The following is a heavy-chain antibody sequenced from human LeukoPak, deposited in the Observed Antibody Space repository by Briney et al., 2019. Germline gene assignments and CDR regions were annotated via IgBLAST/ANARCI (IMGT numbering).Heavy chain of an antibody. J-gene: IGHJ3*02. CDR1: GFTFSSYS. CDR3: ARGPGDFDASDI. D-gene: IGHD1-14*01. CDR2: ISSISSYI. V-gene: IGHV3-21*01. Sequence: GGSLRLSCAASGFTFSSYSMNWVRQAPGKGLEWVSSISSISSYIYYADSVKGRFTVSRDNAKNSLYLQMDSLRAEDTAVYYCARGPGDFDASDIWGQGTMVTVSS.